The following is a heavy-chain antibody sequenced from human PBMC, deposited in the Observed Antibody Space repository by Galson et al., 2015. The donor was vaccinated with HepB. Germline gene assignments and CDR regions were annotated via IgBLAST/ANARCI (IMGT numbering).Heavy chain of an antibody. CDR3: ARDLPYYFDYSPEHFQH. Sequence: SLRLSCAASGFTFSNYWMSWVRQAPGKGLEWVANIKQDGSEKDYVDSVKGRCTISRDNAKISLSLQMNSLRAEDTAVYYCARDLPYYFDYSPEHFQHWGQGTLVTVSS. CDR2: IKQDGSEK. V-gene: IGHV3-7*01. J-gene: IGHJ1*01. D-gene: IGHD3-22*01. CDR1: GFTFSNYW.